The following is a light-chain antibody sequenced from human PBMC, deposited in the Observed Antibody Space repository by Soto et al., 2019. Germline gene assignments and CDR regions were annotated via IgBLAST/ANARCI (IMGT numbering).Light chain of an antibody. Sequence: IVMTQSPLSLPVTPGEAASISCRSCQSLLHSNGYNYLDWYLQRPGQSPQLLIFWGSSLASRVTNSFSGSRRRTHLTLKICRVAAEEVEISYCMQALPPPPMFDHGT. CDR2: WGS. V-gene: IGKV2-28*01. J-gene: IGKJ3*01. CDR1: QSLLHSNGYNY. CDR3: MQALPPPPM.